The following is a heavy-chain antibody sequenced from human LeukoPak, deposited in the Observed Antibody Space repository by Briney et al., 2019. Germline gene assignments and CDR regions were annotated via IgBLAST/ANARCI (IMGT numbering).Heavy chain of an antibody. CDR2: LNPNSGGT. CDR1: GYTFIGYY. Sequence: ASVKVSCKASGYTFIGYYIHWVRQAPGQGLEWMGWLNPNSGGTNYALKFQGRVTMTRDTSTSTAYMELSRLRSDDTAVYHCARVGFCGTTSCSLPYFDYWGQGTLVTVSS. CDR3: ARVGFCGTTSCSLPYFDY. V-gene: IGHV1-2*02. J-gene: IGHJ4*02. D-gene: IGHD2-2*01.